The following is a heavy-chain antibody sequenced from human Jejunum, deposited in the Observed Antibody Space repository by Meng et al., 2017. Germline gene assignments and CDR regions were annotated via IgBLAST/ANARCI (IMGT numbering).Heavy chain of an antibody. V-gene: IGHV3-23*01. CDR3: AKDPNGDYIGAFDS. CDR1: GFTFSNYA. CDR2: ISANGGSP. D-gene: IGHD4-17*01. J-gene: IGHJ3*01. Sequence: GESLKTSCAASGFTFSNYAMTWVRQAPRKGLEWVSDISANGGSPYYADSVKGRFTISRDNFKNTLYLQMNSLRVEDMAVYYCAKDPNGDYIGAFDSWGQGTMVTVSS.